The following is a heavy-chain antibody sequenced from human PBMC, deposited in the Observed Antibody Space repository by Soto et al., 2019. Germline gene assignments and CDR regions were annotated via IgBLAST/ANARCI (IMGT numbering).Heavy chain of an antibody. Sequence: QVQLQQWGAGLLKPSETLSLTCAVYGGSFSGYYWSWIRQPPGKGLEWIGEINHSGSTNYNPSLKSRVTISVETSKNQCSLKLSSVTAADTAVYYCARGRHCSSTSCYRSRTTRRNWFDPWGQGTLVTVSS. CDR1: GGSFSGYY. CDR3: ARGRHCSSTSCYRSRTTRRNWFDP. CDR2: INHSGST. D-gene: IGHD2-2*02. J-gene: IGHJ5*02. V-gene: IGHV4-34*01.